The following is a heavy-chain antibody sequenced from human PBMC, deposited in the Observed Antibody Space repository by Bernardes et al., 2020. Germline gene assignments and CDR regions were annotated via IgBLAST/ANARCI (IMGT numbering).Heavy chain of an antibody. V-gene: IGHV4-59*08. CDR2: IYYSGST. CDR3: ARGPGWEVHY. J-gene: IGHJ4*02. CDR1: GGSISSYY. Sequence: TLSLTCTVSGGSISSYYWSWIRQPPGKGLEWIGYIYYSGSTSYNPSLQSRVTISVDTSKNQFSLELSSVTAADTAVYYCARGPGWEVHYWGQGTLVTVSS. D-gene: IGHD1-26*01.